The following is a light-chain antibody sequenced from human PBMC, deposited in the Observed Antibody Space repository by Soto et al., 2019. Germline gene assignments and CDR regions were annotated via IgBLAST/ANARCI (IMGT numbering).Light chain of an antibody. Sequence: ALTQPPSASGSPGQSVTIPCTGTSSDVGGYDHVSWYQQHPGKAPKLMIYKVTQRPAGVPDRFSGSKSGNTASLTVSGLQAEDEADYYCSSDAGNYNYVFGTGTKVTVL. CDR2: KVT. J-gene: IGLJ1*01. V-gene: IGLV2-8*01. CDR1: SSDVGGYDH. CDR3: SSDAGNYNYV.